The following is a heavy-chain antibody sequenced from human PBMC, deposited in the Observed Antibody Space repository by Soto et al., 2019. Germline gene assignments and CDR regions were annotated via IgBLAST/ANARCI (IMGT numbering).Heavy chain of an antibody. CDR2: INHSGST. J-gene: IGHJ4*02. V-gene: IGHV4-34*01. Sequence: SETLSLTCAVYGGSFSGYYWSWIRQPPGKGLEWIGEINHSGSTNYNPSIKSRVTISVDTSKNQFSLRLSSVTAADTAVYYCARTYYYGSGSYSRRKSYYFDYWGQGTLVTVSS. CDR1: GGSFSGYY. D-gene: IGHD3-10*01. CDR3: ARTYYYGSGSYSRRKSYYFDY.